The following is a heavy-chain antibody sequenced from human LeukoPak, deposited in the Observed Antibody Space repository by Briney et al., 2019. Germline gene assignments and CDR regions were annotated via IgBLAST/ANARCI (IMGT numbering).Heavy chain of an antibody. J-gene: IGHJ4*02. D-gene: IGHD4-17*01. CDR2: IYYSGTT. CDR1: GGSISSRSHY. V-gene: IGHV4-39*01. Sequence: PSETLSLTCTVSGGSISSRSHYWGWIRQPPGKGLEWIGSIYYSGTTYRSPSLKSRVTISVDTSKNQFSLKLSSVTAADTAVYYCATPAGPFGDYDNWGQGTLVIVAS. CDR3: ATPAGPFGDYDN.